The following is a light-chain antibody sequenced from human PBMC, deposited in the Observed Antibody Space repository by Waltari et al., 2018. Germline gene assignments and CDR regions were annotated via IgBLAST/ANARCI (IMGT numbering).Light chain of an antibody. J-gene: IGKJ1*01. Sequence: EIVMTQSPVTLSVSPGESVTPSCRASQSIGSPLAWYQQKPGQPPRLLIYGASTRASGIPARFSGSGSETDFTLTISSLQSEDSALYYCQQYHNWPRGMFGQGTKVEFK. CDR3: QQYHNWPRGM. V-gene: IGKV3-15*01. CDR1: QSIGSP. CDR2: GAS.